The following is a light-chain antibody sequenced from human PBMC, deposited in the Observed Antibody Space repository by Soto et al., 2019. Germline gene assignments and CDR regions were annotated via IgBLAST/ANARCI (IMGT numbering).Light chain of an antibody. CDR2: GAS. J-gene: IGKJ5*01. CDR3: QQYGSSPIT. V-gene: IGKV3-20*01. CDR1: QTVSSTY. Sequence: EIVMTPSLATLSVSPVESATLSFRASQTVSSTYLAWYQQKPGQAPRLLIYGASSRATGIPDRFSGTVSGTDFTLTISRLEPEDFAVYYCQQYGSSPITFGQGTRLEI.